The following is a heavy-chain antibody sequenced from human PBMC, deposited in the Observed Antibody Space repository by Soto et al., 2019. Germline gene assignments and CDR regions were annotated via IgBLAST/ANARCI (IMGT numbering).Heavy chain of an antibody. CDR3: AGGGHAGAGIYYLGD. CDR2: IKGDGSIT. Sequence: EVQLVESGGGLVQSGGSLRLSCTASGISFSTYWMHWVRQAPGNGLVWISRIKGDGSITNYADSVRGRFTISRDNAKHILYLQVNSLRAEETAVYYCAGGGHAGAGIYYLGDWGQGTLVTVSS. V-gene: IGHV3-74*01. CDR1: GISFSTYW. D-gene: IGHD3-10*01. J-gene: IGHJ4*02.